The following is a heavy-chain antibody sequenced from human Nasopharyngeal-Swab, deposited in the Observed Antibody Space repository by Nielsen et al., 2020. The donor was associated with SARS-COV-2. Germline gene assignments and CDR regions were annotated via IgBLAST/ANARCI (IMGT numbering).Heavy chain of an antibody. CDR1: GGTFSSYA. V-gene: IGHV3-30-3*01. CDR2: ISYDGSNK. J-gene: IGHJ6*02. CDR3: AREAMVRGKPTIYYYYGMDV. D-gene: IGHD3-10*01. Sequence: SCKASGGTFSSYAMHWVRQAPGKGLEWVAVISYDGSNKYYADSAKGRFTISRDNSKNTLYLQMNSLRAEDTAVYYCAREAMVRGKPTIYYYYGMDVWGQGTTVTVSS.